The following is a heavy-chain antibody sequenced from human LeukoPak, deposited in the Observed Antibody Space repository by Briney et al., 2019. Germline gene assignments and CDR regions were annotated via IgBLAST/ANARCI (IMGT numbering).Heavy chain of an antibody. Sequence: GGSLRLSCAASGFTFSSYGMHWVRQAPGKGLEWVAVISYDGSNKYYADSVKGRFTISRDNSNNTLYLQMNSLRGEDTAVYYCAKTGTQGFDYGDGTYFQHWGQGTLVTVSS. CDR1: GFTFSSYG. V-gene: IGHV3-30*18. CDR2: ISYDGSNK. J-gene: IGHJ1*01. D-gene: IGHD4-17*01. CDR3: AKTGTQGFDYGDGTYFQH.